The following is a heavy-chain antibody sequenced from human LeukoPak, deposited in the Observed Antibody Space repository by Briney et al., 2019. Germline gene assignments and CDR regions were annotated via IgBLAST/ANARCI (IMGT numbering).Heavy chain of an antibody. CDR2: INQDQSRK. CDR1: GFTFRNFW. V-gene: IGHV3-7*01. Sequence: GGSLRLSCAASGFTFRNFWMSWVRQAPGKGLEWVASINQDQSRKFYVDSVKGRFTVSRDNAQNSLFLQLNSLRAEDTGFYYCAKLLRDVTIYDFWGQGALVTVSS. J-gene: IGHJ4*01. D-gene: IGHD4-23*01. CDR3: AKLLRDVTIYDF.